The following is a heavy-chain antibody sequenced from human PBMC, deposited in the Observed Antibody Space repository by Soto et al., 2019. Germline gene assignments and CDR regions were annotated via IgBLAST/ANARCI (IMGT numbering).Heavy chain of an antibody. V-gene: IGHV4-34*01. D-gene: IGHD6-13*01. CDR3: ASTRTGLTGYSSSWYGIFDY. CDR1: GGNFRGYG. Sequence: SETQSLTSTVYGGNFRGYGWSWIRQPPGKGLEWIGEINHSGSTNYNPSLKSRVTISVDTSKNQFSLKLSSVTAADTAVYYCASTRTGLTGYSSSWYGIFDYWGQGTLVTVSS. J-gene: IGHJ4*02. CDR2: INHSGST.